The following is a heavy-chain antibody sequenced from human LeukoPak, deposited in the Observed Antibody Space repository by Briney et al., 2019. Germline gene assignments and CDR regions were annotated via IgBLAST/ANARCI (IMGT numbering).Heavy chain of an antibody. CDR1: GGTFSSYA. CDR2: INPSGGST. J-gene: IGHJ4*02. D-gene: IGHD3-22*01. V-gene: IGHV1-46*03. Sequence: ASVKVSCKASGGTFSSYAITWVRQAPGQGLEWMGIINPSGGSTSYAQKFQGRVTMTRDTSTSTVYMELSSLRSEDTAVYYCARDQSYYDSSGPIDYWGQGTLVTVSS. CDR3: ARDQSYYDSSGPIDY.